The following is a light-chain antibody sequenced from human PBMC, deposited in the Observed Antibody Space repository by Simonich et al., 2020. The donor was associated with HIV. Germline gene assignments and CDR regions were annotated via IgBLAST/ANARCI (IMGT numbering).Light chain of an antibody. Sequence: DIVMTQSPLSLPVTPGEPASISCRSSQSLLHCNGYNYLDWYLQKPVQSPQLLIYLGSTRASGVPDRFSGSGSGTDFTLKISRVEAEDVGVYYCMQALQTPPTFGQGTRLEIK. J-gene: IGKJ5*01. CDR3: MQALQTPPT. V-gene: IGKV2-28*01. CDR2: LGS. CDR1: QSLLHCNGYNY.